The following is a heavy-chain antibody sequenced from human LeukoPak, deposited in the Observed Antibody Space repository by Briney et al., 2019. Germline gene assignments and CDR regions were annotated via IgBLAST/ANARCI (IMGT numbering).Heavy chain of an antibody. D-gene: IGHD6-13*01. CDR3: ARRGGSSWYYYYYYMDV. V-gene: IGHV4-59*01. CDR1: NASFSSFY. CDR2: IYYSGST. J-gene: IGHJ6*03. Sequence: PSETLSLTCVVYNASFSSFYWSWIRQPPGKGLEWIGYIYYSGSTNYNPSLKSRVTISVDTSKNQFSLKLSSVTAADTAVYYCARRGGSSWYYYYYYMDVWGKGTTVTVSS.